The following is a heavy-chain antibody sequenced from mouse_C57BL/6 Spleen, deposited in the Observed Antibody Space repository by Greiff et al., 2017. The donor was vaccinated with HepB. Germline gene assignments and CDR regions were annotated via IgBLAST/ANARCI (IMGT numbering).Heavy chain of an antibody. CDR1: GYTFTSYW. Sequence: QVQLQQPGAELVRPGTSVKLSCKASGYTFTSYWMHWVKQRPGQGLEWIGVIDPSDSYTNYNQKFKGKATLTVDTSSSTAYMQLSSLTSEDSAVYYCARKGQTTVVATDDWGQGTTLTVSS. CDR2: IDPSDSYT. J-gene: IGHJ2*01. V-gene: IGHV1-59*01. D-gene: IGHD1-1*01. CDR3: ARKGQTTVVATDD.